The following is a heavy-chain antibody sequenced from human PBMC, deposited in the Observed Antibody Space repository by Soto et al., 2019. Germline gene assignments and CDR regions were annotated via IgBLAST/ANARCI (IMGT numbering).Heavy chain of an antibody. V-gene: IGHV3-23*01. J-gene: IGHJ4*02. D-gene: IGHD6-13*01. CDR1: GVTFRRYD. CDR3: ARGFSAGKVSPPDF. Sequence: GGSLRLSCAASGVTFRRYDIHWVRQAPGKGLDWVSAISGSGGSTYSADSVKGRFTISRDNSKNTLYLQMSSLRAEDTAVYYCARGFSAGKVSPPDFWGQGSLVTVSS. CDR2: ISGSGGST.